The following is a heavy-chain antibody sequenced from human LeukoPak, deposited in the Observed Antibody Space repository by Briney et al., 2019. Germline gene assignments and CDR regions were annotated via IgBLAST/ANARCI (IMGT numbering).Heavy chain of an antibody. CDR1: GFTFSSYS. D-gene: IGHD3-10*01. V-gene: IGHV3-21*01. J-gene: IGHJ4*02. Sequence: GGSLRLSCAASGFTFSSYSMNWVRQAPGKGLEWVSFISSSSYIYYADSVKGRFTISRDNAKNSLYLQMNSLRAEDTAVFYCARDMVQLWSGFDYWGQGTLVTVSS. CDR2: ISSSSYI. CDR3: ARDMVQLWSGFDY.